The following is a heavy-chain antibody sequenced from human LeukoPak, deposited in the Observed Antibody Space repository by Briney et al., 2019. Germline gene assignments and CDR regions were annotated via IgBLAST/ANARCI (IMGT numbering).Heavy chain of an antibody. D-gene: IGHD7-27*01. CDR3: ARNAGDQIYFDY. J-gene: IGHJ4*02. CDR1: GGSISSYY. V-gene: IGHV4-59*01. CDR2: IYYSGST. Sequence: KPSETPSLTRTVSGGSISSYYSSWVREPPGKGLGWIGYIYYSGSTNYNPSLKSRVTISVETSKNQFSLKLSSGTAADTAVYYCARNAGDQIYFDYWGQGTLVTVSS.